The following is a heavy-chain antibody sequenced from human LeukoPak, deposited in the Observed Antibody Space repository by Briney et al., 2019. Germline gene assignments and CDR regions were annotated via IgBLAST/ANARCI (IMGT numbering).Heavy chain of an antibody. CDR3: TRDQTPYY. Sequence: GGSLRLSCTASGFTFGDYSMTWVRQAPGKGLDGVGFIRSQVYGGTPEYAASVKGRFTISRDDSKGIAYLQMNSLKTEDTPVYYCTRDQTPYYWGQGTLVTVSS. V-gene: IGHV3-49*04. CDR2: IRSQVYGGTP. J-gene: IGHJ4*02. CDR1: GFTFGDYS.